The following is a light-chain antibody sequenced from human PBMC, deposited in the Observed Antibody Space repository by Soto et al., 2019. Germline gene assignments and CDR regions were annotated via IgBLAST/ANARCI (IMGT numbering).Light chain of an antibody. V-gene: IGLV2-14*01. CDR1: SSDVGNYNY. J-gene: IGLJ3*02. CDR3: CSYASSSSRV. Sequence: QSALTQPASVSGSPGQSITISCTGTSSDVGNYNYVSWYQQHPGKAPKLIISEVSNRPSGVSNRFSGSKSGNTASLTISGLQAEDEADYYCCSYASSSSRVFGGGTKVTVL. CDR2: EVS.